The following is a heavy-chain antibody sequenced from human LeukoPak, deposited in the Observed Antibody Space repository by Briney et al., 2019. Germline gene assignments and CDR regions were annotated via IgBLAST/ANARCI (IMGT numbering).Heavy chain of an antibody. V-gene: IGHV1-8*01. D-gene: IGHD3-10*01. Sequence: ASVKVSRKASGYTFTNFDIHWVRQATGQGLEWMGWMNPKTGNTGNAETLQGRVTMTRNTSISTAYMELSSLRSDDTALYYCARGGFYGSGNSAYYYNGMEVWGQGTSVTVSS. CDR2: MNPKTGNT. CDR1: GYTFTNFD. CDR3: ARGGFYGSGNSAYYYNGMEV. J-gene: IGHJ6*02.